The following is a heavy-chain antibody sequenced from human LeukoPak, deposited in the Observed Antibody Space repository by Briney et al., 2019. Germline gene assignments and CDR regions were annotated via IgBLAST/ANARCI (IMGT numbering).Heavy chain of an antibody. Sequence: GASVKVSCKASGYTFTSYYMHWVRQAPGQGLEWMGIINPSGGSTSYAQKFQGRVTMTRDTSTSTVYMELSSLRSEDTAVYYCARELSNTAMAGGAFDIWGQGTMVTVSS. CDR1: GYTFTSYY. J-gene: IGHJ3*02. V-gene: IGHV1-46*01. CDR3: ARELSNTAMAGGAFDI. D-gene: IGHD5-18*01. CDR2: INPSGGST.